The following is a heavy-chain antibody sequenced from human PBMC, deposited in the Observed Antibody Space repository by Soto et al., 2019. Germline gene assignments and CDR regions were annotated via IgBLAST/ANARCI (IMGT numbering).Heavy chain of an antibody. D-gene: IGHD2-2*01. V-gene: IGHV3-21*01. Sequence: PGGSLRLSCAASGFTFSSYSMDWVRQAPGKGLEWVSSISSSSSYIYYADSVKGRFTISRDNAKNSLYLQMNSLRVEDTAVYYCARQLVPAAPGYFDLWGRGTLVTVSS. CDR2: ISSSSSYI. CDR1: GFTFSSYS. J-gene: IGHJ2*01. CDR3: ARQLVPAAPGYFDL.